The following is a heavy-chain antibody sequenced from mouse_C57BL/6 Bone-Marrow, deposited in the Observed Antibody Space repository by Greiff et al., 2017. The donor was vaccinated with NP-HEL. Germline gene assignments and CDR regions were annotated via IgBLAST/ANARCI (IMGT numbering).Heavy chain of an antibody. Sequence: DVKLVESGAELVRPGASVKLSCTASGFNIKDDYMHWVKQRPEQGLEWIGWIDPENGDTEYASKFQGKATITADTSSNTAYLQLSSLTSEDTAVYYCTTLYYGYDVWFAYWGQGTLVTVSA. D-gene: IGHD2-2*01. J-gene: IGHJ3*01. V-gene: IGHV14-4*01. CDR1: GFNIKDDY. CDR3: TTLYYGYDVWFAY. CDR2: IDPENGDT.